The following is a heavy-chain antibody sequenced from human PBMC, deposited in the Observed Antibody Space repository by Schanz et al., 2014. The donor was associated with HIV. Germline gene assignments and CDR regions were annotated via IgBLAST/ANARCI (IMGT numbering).Heavy chain of an antibody. V-gene: IGHV3-33*01. D-gene: IGHD3-16*01. CDR3: ARVANWDYYGMDV. Sequence: VQLVESGGGVVQPGRSLRLSCAASGFTFSGYGMHWVRQAPGKGLEWVAVIWYDGSNEYYADSVKGRFTISRDNSKNTLFLQMNSLRGEDTAVYYCARVANWDYYGMDVWGRGTTVTVSS. CDR1: GFTFSGYG. J-gene: IGHJ6*02. CDR2: IWYDGSNE.